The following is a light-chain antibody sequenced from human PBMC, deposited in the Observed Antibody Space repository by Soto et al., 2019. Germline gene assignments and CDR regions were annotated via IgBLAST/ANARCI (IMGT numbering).Light chain of an antibody. CDR3: QQYNSYPWT. Sequence: DIQMTQSPPSLSASVGDRVTITCRASKVINNYLAWFQQQPGKAPKPLIYATSTLHSGVPSRFTGSGSGTEFTLTITSLQPEDFVTYYCQQYNSYPWTFGQGTKVEVK. CDR1: KVINNY. J-gene: IGKJ1*01. V-gene: IGKV1-16*01. CDR2: ATS.